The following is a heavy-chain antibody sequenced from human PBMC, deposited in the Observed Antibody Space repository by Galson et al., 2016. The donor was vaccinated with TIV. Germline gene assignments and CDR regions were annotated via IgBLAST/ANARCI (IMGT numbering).Heavy chain of an antibody. CDR3: AKTLGDVGLNYFDP. CDR2: MYNSGET. J-gene: IGHJ5*02. V-gene: IGHV4-59*01. CDR1: GTSISDYN. D-gene: IGHD2-21*02. Sequence: ETLSLTCSVSGTSISDYNWSWIRQSPGKGLEWIGFMYNSGETNYNPSLKTRVTFSVDTSKNQFSLQLTSMAAADTAVYYCAKTLGDVGLNYFDPWGQGAQVTVSS.